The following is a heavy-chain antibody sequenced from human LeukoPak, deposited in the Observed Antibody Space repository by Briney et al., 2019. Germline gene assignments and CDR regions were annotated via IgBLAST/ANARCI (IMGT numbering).Heavy chain of an antibody. V-gene: IGHV4-30-4*01. CDR2: SGNT. D-gene: IGHD2-8*01. J-gene: IGHJ4*02. Sequence: SSETLSLTCTVSGASITSGAYHWSWIRQSPGKGLEWIGYSGNTSNNPSLKSRVAISVDTSKNQMSLRLTSVTTADTAIYFCATYHAGRGGSGYWGQGTLVTVSS. CDR1: GASITSGAYH. CDR3: ATYHAGRGGSGY.